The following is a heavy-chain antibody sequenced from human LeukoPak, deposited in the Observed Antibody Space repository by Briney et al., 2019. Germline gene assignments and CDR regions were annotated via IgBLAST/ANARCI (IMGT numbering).Heavy chain of an antibody. CDR3: AKESSGGYE. CDR1: GFTFSSYW. D-gene: IGHD1-26*01. CDR2: IKQDGSEK. V-gene: IGHV3-7*03. Sequence: GGSLRLSCAASGFTFSSYWMSWVRQAPGKGLEWVANIKQDGSEKYYVDSVKGRFTISRDNSKNSLYLQMNSLRAEDTALYYCAKESSGGYEWGQGTLVTVSS. J-gene: IGHJ4*02.